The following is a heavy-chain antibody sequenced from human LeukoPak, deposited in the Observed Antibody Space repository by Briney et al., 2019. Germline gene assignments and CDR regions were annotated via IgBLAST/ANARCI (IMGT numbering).Heavy chain of an antibody. Sequence: GGSLRLSCAASGFTFSSYAMNWVRQAPGKGLEWVSYVSSSGSTIYYADSVKGRFTISRDNAKNSLYLQMNSLRAEDTAVYYCAREDWNDRVDYWGQGTLVTVSS. CDR1: GFTFSSYA. J-gene: IGHJ4*02. D-gene: IGHD1-1*01. CDR2: VSSSGSTI. V-gene: IGHV3-48*03. CDR3: AREDWNDRVDY.